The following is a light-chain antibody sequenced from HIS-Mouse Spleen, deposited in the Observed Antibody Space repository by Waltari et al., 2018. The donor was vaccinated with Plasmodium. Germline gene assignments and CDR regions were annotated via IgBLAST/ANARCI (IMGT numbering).Light chain of an antibody. Sequence: QSALTQPPSASGSPGQSVTISCTGTSSDVGGYNYVSWYQQHPGKAPKLMVYEVSKRPPGVPDRLSGSKSGNTASMTVSGFQAEDEADYYCSSYAGSNNLVFGGGTKLTVL. V-gene: IGLV2-8*01. CDR1: SSDVGGYNY. CDR2: EVS. CDR3: SSYAGSNNLV. J-gene: IGLJ2*01.